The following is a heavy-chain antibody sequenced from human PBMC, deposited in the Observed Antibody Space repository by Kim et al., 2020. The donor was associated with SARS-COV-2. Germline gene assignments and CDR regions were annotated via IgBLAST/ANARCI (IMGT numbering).Heavy chain of an antibody. CDR2: ISSSSSTI. CDR1: GFTFSSYS. Sequence: GGSLRLSCAASGFTFSSYSMNWVRQAPGKGLEWVSYISSSSSTIYYADSVKGRFTISRDNAKNSLYLQMNSLRDEDTAVYYCARELPRWYDSSGYYYDAFDIWGQGTMVTVSS. J-gene: IGHJ3*02. D-gene: IGHD3-22*01. V-gene: IGHV3-48*02. CDR3: ARELPRWYDSSGYYYDAFDI.